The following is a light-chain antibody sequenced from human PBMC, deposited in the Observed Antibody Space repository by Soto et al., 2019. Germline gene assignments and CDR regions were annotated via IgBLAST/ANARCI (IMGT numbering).Light chain of an antibody. J-gene: IGLJ1*01. CDR1: NSDVGGYNY. CDR3: SSYRSVGTVV. CDR2: EVT. V-gene: IGLV2-14*01. Sequence: QSALTQPASVSGSPGQSSTIYFTGTNSDVGGYNYVSWYQQHPGKAPKVIIYEVTNRPTGVSNRFSGSKSGNAASLTISGLQAEDEADYYCSSYRSVGTVVFGTGTKVTVL.